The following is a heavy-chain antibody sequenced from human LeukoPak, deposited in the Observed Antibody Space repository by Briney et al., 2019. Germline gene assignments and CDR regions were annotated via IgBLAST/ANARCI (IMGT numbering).Heavy chain of an antibody. Sequence: GGSLRLSCSVSGFTFRSYSMNWVRQAPGKGLQWVASISGGGSYVFYADSVEGRFSVSRDNAKNSVFLQMNSLRAEDTAVYYCARGLGDYDAFDVWGLGTRVTVAS. J-gene: IGHJ3*01. V-gene: IGHV3-21*01. CDR3: ARGLGDYDAFDV. CDR2: ISGGGSYV. D-gene: IGHD4-17*01. CDR1: GFTFRSYS.